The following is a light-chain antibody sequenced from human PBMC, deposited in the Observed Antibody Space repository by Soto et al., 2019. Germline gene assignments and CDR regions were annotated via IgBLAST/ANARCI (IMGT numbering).Light chain of an antibody. J-gene: IGKJ1*01. CDR1: QSVSSSY. Sequence: EIGLTQSAGTLSLSPGERATLSCRARQSVSSSYLAWYQQKPGQAPRLLIYGASSRATGIPDRFSGSGSGTEFTLTISSLQSEDFAEYHCQQYNNWPQTFGQGTKLDI. V-gene: IGKV3-20*01. CDR2: GAS. CDR3: QQYNNWPQT.